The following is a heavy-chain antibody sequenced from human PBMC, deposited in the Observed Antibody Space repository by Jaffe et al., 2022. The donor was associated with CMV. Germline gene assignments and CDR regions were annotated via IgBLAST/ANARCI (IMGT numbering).Heavy chain of an antibody. V-gene: IGHV3-9*01. CDR1: GFTFDDYA. Sequence: EVQLVESGGGLVQPGRSLRLSCAASGFTFDDYAMHWVRQAPGKGLEWVSGISWNSGSIGYADSVKGRFTISRDNAKNSLYLQMNSLRAEDTALYYCAKDELRGSSSGAFDIWGQGTMVTVSS. CDR2: ISWNSGSI. J-gene: IGHJ3*02. CDR3: AKDELRGSSSGAFDI. D-gene: IGHD6-6*01.